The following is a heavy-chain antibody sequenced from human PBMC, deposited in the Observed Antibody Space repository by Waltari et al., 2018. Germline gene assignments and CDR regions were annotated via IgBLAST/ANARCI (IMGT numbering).Heavy chain of an antibody. CDR2: INHSGST. Sequence: QVQLQQWGAGLLKPSETLSLTCAVYGRSFRGYSWSWIRQPPGKGLEWLGEINHSGSTNYNPSLKSRVTISVDTSKNQFSLKLSSVTAADTAVYYCARGGDGYTTPYYYYMDVWGKGTTVTVSS. CDR3: ARGGDGYTTPYYYYMDV. D-gene: IGHD5-12*01. V-gene: IGHV4-34*01. CDR1: GRSFRGYS. J-gene: IGHJ6*03.